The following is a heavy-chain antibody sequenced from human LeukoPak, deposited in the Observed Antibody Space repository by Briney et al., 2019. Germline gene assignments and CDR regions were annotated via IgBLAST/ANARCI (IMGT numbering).Heavy chain of an antibody. Sequence: PGGSLRLSCAASGFTFSDYYMTWVRQAPGKGLEWVGRIKSKSDGGTTDYAAPVKGRFTISRDDSKNTMYLQMNSLKTEDTAVYYCTPGVQSWLNYWGQGTLVTVSS. J-gene: IGHJ4*02. V-gene: IGHV3-15*05. CDR1: GFTFSDYY. CDR3: TPGVQSWLNY. D-gene: IGHD3-22*01. CDR2: IKSKSDGGTT.